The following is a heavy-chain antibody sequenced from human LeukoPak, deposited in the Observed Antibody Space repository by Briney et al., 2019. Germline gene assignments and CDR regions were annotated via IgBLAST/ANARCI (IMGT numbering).Heavy chain of an antibody. D-gene: IGHD2-2*01. CDR3: ARGVCSSTSCQLLYYFDY. J-gene: IGHJ4*02. CDR1: GGSISSGDYY. Sequence: SETLSLTCTVSGGSISSGDYYWSWIRQPPGKGLEWIGYIYYSGSTYYNPSLKSRVTISVDTSKNQFSLKLSSVTAADTAVYYCARGVCSSTSCQLLYYFDYWGQGTLVTVSS. V-gene: IGHV4-30-4*01. CDR2: IYYSGST.